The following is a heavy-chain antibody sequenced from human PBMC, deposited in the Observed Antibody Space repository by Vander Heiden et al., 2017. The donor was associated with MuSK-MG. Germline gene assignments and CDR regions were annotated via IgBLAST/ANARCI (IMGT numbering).Heavy chain of an antibody. CDR2: ITWNGDST. CDR1: GFRFGDYD. CDR3: VSRYGSGAFDD. J-gene: IGHJ4*02. D-gene: IGHD3-10*01. Sequence: EVQLVESGGGVVRPGGSLKVSCEASGFRFGDYDMNWVRQVPGKGLEWVSAITWNGDSTSYADSVKGRFTISRDNAKNSLSLQMHSLRADDTAFYYCVSRYGSGAFDDWGQGTLVTVSS. V-gene: IGHV3-20*04.